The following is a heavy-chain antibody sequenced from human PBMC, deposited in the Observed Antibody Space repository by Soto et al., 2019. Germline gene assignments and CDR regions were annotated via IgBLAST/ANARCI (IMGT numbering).Heavy chain of an antibody. Sequence: SETLSLTCTVSGGSITSYYWSWIRQPPGKELEWIGYIYYSGATNYNPSLKSRVAISVDTSKNQFSLRLGSVTAADTAVYYCARNTYYDSTGTFDYWGQGTLVTVS. CDR3: ARNTYYDSTGTFDY. CDR1: GGSITSYY. J-gene: IGHJ4*02. CDR2: IYYSGAT. V-gene: IGHV4-59*01. D-gene: IGHD3-22*01.